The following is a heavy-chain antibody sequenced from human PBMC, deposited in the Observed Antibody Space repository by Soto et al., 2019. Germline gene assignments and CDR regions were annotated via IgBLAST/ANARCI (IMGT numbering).Heavy chain of an antibody. CDR1: GFTFSSYD. CDR2: ISSTGGTT. J-gene: IGHJ4*01. CDR3: ASHYSTSLDY. V-gene: IGHV3-23*01. Sequence: EVQLLESGGDLVQPGGSLRLSCAVSGFTFSSYDMSWVRQAPGKGLEWVSAISSTGGTTVYADSAKGRFTISRDNSKNTLYLQMNNRRAEDTALYYCASHYSTSLDYWGHGTLVTVSS. D-gene: IGHD4-4*01.